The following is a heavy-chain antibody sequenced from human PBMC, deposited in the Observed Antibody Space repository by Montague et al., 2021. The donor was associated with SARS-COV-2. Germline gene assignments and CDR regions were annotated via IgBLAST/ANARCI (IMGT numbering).Heavy chain of an antibody. CDR3: AKGEIGSGWYGAFDI. J-gene: IGHJ3*02. Sequence: PLRLSCAASGFTFDDYAMHWVRQAPGKGLEWVSGISWNSGSIGYADSVKGRFTISRDNAKNSLYLQVNSLRAEDTALYYCAKGEIGSGWYGAFDIWGQGTMVTVSS. V-gene: IGHV3-9*01. CDR1: GFTFDDYA. CDR2: ISWNSGSI. D-gene: IGHD6-19*01.